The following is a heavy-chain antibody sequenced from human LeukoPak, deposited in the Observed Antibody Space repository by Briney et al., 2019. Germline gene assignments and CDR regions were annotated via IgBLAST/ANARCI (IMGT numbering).Heavy chain of an antibody. Sequence: GRSLRLSCAASGFIFSSYGMHWVRQAPGKGLQWVAVIGYDGNKKYYADSVKGRFTISRDNSKNTLYLQMNSLRAEDTAVYYCAKSLSEYQLLVFDYWGQGTLVTVSS. CDR1: GFIFSSYG. J-gene: IGHJ4*02. V-gene: IGHV3-30*18. CDR2: IGYDGNKK. CDR3: AKSLSEYQLLVFDY. D-gene: IGHD2-2*01.